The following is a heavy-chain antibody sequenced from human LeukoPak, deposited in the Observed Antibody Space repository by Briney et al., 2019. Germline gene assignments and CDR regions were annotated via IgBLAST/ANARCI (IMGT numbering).Heavy chain of an antibody. CDR1: GYTFTGYY. V-gene: IGHV1-2*02. CDR2: INPNSGGT. CDR3: ARVPGIAAALDY. Sequence: ASVKVSCKASGYTFTGYYMHWVRQAPGQGLEWMGWINPNSGGTNYAQKFQGRVTMTRDTSISTAYMELSRLRSDDTAVYYCARVPGIAAALDYWGQGTLVTVSS. J-gene: IGHJ4*02. D-gene: IGHD6-13*01.